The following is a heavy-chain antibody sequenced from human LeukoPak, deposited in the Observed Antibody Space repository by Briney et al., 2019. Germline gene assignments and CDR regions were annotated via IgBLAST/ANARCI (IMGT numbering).Heavy chain of an antibody. CDR1: GYIFTDYY. V-gene: IGHV1-2*02. Sequence: GASVKVSCKASGYIFTDYYMHWVRQAPGQGLEGMGWFNPASGGTKYAQKLEGRVTMNRDTSINTPSMELSSLGLDDTAVYYCARGLYYGGNQRAHDAFDIWGQGTLVTVSS. CDR2: FNPASGGT. J-gene: IGHJ3*02. CDR3: ARGLYYGGNQRAHDAFDI. D-gene: IGHD4-23*01.